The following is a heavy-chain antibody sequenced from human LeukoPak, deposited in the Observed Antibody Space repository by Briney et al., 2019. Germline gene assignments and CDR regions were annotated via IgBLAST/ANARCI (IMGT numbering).Heavy chain of an antibody. CDR2: ISAYNGNT. Sequence: GASVKVSCKASGYTFTSYGISWVRQAPGQGLEWMGWISAYNGNTNYAQKLQGRVTMTTDTSTSTAYMELRSLRSDDTAVYYCARGSSYYSYHYYYYMDVWGKGTTVTVSS. J-gene: IGHJ6*03. V-gene: IGHV1-18*01. CDR1: GYTFTSYG. D-gene: IGHD3-10*01. CDR3: ARGSSYYSYHYYYYMDV.